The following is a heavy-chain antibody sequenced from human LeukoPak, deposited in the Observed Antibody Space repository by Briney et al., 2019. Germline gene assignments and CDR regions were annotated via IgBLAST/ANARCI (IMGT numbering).Heavy chain of an antibody. CDR3: ARDHARGSGYYYDS. Sequence: ASVKVSCKASGYTITNNYMHWVRQAPGQGLEWMGWINPNSGGANYAQNFQGRVTMTWDTSISTAYMELSRLRSDDTAVYYCARDHARGSGYYYDSWGQGTLVTVSS. CDR2: INPNSGGA. CDR1: GYTITNNY. D-gene: IGHD3-22*01. J-gene: IGHJ5*01. V-gene: IGHV1-2*02.